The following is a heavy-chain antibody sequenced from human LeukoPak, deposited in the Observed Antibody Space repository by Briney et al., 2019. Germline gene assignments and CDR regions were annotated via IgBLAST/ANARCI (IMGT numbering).Heavy chain of an antibody. D-gene: IGHD4-11*01. CDR3: AREVVTTNRNWFDP. J-gene: IGHJ5*02. Sequence: SVKVSCKASGGTFSSYAISWVRQAPGQGLEWMGGIIPIFGTANYAQKFQGRVTITADKSTSTAYMELSSLRSEDTAVYYCAREVVTTNRNWFDPWGQGTLVTVSS. CDR1: GGTFSSYA. CDR2: IIPIFGTA. V-gene: IGHV1-69*06.